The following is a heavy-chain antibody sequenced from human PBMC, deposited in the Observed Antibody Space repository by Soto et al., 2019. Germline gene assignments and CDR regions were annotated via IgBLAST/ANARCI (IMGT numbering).Heavy chain of an antibody. Sequence: PSETLSLTCTVSGGSINSRSYSWGWIRKPPGKGLEWIGSIYYSGSTDYNPSLKSRVTISVDTSRYQFSLRLSSVTAADTAVYYCARQPRNQQLVRGVDYWGQGTLVTVSS. CDR1: GGSINSRSYS. CDR2: IYYSGST. CDR3: ARQPRNQQLVRGVDY. J-gene: IGHJ4*02. V-gene: IGHV4-39*01. D-gene: IGHD3-10*01.